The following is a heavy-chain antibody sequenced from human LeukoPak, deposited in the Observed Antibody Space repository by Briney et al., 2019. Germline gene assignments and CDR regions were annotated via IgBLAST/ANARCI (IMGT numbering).Heavy chain of an antibody. CDR1: GSTFSSYT. D-gene: IGHD2-8*01. V-gene: IGHV3-21*04. CDR3: AKRDTNGRYYFDY. CDR2: ISGSGYYI. Sequence: PGGSLRLSCAASGSTFSSYTMNWVRQAPGKGLEWVSSISGSGYYIYYADSVKGRFTISRDNAKNSLFLQMNSLRAEDTAVYYCAKRDTNGRYYFDYWGQGALVTVSS. J-gene: IGHJ4*02.